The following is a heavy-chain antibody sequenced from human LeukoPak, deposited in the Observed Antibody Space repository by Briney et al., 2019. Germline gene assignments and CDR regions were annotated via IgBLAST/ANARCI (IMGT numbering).Heavy chain of an antibody. D-gene: IGHD6-19*01. V-gene: IGHV1-46*01. CDR2: INPSGGS. CDR3: ATASKRYSSGWYPD. Sequence: ASVKVSCKASEYTFSIYNMHWVRQAPGQGLEWMGIINPSGGSAQKFQGRVTMTEDTSTDTAYMELSSLRSEDTAVYYCATASKRYSSGWYPDWGQGTLVTVSS. J-gene: IGHJ4*02. CDR1: EYTFSIYN.